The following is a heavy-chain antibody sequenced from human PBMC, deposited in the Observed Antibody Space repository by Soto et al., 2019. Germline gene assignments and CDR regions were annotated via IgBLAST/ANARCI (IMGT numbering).Heavy chain of an antibody. V-gene: IGHV3-23*01. J-gene: IGHJ4*02. CDR1: GFAFSSYA. Sequence: EVQLLESGGGLVQPGGSLRLSCAASGFAFSSYAMSWVRQAPGKGLEWVSSISGSTSGTYYADAVKGRFTISRDNSNNTLYLQMNSLSAEDTAVYYCAKGRGFIDPFASWGKGALVTVSS. CDR3: AKGRGFIDPFAS. CDR2: ISGSTSGT. D-gene: IGHD3-16*02.